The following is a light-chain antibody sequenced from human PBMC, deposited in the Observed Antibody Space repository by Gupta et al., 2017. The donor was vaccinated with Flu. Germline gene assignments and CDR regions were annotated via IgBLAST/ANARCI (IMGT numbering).Light chain of an antibody. J-gene: IGLJ2*01. CDR2: EVS. Sequence: QSALTQPASVSGSPGQSITISCTGTSSDVGGYKYVSWYQHHPGKAPKLRIYEVSNRPSGVSNRFSGSKSGNTASLTISGLQAEDEADYYCTSYRSSRVVFGGGTKLTVL. CDR1: SSDVGGYKY. CDR3: TSYRSSRVV. V-gene: IGLV2-14*01.